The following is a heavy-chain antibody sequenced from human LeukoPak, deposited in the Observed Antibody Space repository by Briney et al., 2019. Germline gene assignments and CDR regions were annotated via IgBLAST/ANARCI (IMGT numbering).Heavy chain of an antibody. Sequence: PGGSLRLSCAASGFTFSSYSMSWVRQAPGKGLEWVSSISSSSSYIYYADSVKGRFTISRDNAKNSLYLQMNSLRAEDTAVYYCARVHYGSGKSSDYWGQGTLVTVSS. CDR3: ARVHYGSGKSSDY. CDR2: ISSSSSYI. J-gene: IGHJ4*02. CDR1: GFTFSSYS. D-gene: IGHD3-10*01. V-gene: IGHV3-21*01.